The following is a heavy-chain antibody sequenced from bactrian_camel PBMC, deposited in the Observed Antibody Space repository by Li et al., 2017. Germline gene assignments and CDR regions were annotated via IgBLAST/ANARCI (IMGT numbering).Heavy chain of an antibody. Sequence: HVQLVESGGGSVQAGESLRLSCAASGLTFSSFDMAWVRQAPGKEREWVADIDNYGRTYYADSVKGRFSISRENANKTLYLQMNSLKPEDTAMYFCAAPSLTYYTPSSIMGYTHWGQGTQVTVS. CDR2: IDNYGRT. V-gene: IGHV3S55*01. D-gene: IGHD2*01. J-gene: IGHJ4*01. CDR3: AAPSLTYYTPSSIMGYTH. CDR1: GLTFSSFD.